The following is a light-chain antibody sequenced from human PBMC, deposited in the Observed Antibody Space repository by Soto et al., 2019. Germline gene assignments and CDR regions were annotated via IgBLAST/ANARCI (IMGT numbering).Light chain of an antibody. V-gene: IGKV3-15*01. CDR1: QSVGGN. CDR2: DTS. CDR3: QQYNTWPYT. Sequence: ETVLTQSPGTLSLSPGERATVSCRASQSVGGNSLAWYQQRPGQAPRLLIYDTSKRATGIPARFSGSGSGTDFTLTISSLQSEDFAIYYCQQYNTWPYTFGQGTKLEIK. J-gene: IGKJ2*01.